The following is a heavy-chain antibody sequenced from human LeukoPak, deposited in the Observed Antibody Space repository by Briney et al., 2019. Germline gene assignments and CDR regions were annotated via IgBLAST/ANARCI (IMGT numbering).Heavy chain of an antibody. Sequence: GESLKISCKGSGYSFTSYWIGWVRQMPGKGLEWMGIIYPGDSDTRYSPSFKSRVTISVDTSKNQFSLKLSSVTAADTAVYYCARARRGYGDKRGAPFDYWGQGTLVTVSS. J-gene: IGHJ4*02. CDR1: GYSFTSYW. CDR3: ARARRGYGDKRGAPFDY. D-gene: IGHD4-17*01. CDR2: IYPGDSDT. V-gene: IGHV5-51*01.